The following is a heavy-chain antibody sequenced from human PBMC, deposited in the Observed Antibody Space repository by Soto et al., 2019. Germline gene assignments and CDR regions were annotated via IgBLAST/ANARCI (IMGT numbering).Heavy chain of an antibody. CDR1: GFTFSSYS. D-gene: IGHD5-18*01. V-gene: IGHV3-21*01. CDR3: ARDQTRGYSYGNNWFDP. CDR2: ISSSSSYI. J-gene: IGHJ5*02. Sequence: GGSLRLSCAASGFTFSSYSMNWVRQAPGKGLEWVSSISSSSSYIYYADSVKGRFTISRDNAKNSLYLQMNSLRAEDTAVYYCARDQTRGYSYGNNWFDPWGQGTLVTV.